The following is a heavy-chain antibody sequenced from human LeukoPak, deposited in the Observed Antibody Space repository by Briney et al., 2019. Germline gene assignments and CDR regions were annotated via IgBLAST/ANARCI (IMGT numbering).Heavy chain of an antibody. D-gene: IGHD3-16*01. J-gene: IGHJ4*02. V-gene: IGHV3-23*01. CDR3: ASQLGGNVY. CDR1: GFTFSSYA. Sequence: PGGSLRLSCAASGFTFSSYAMSWVRQAPGKGLEWVSSISGSGGNTFYADSVKGRFTISRDNAKNTLYLQMDSLRAEDTAVYFCASQLGGNVYWGQGTLVTVSS. CDR2: ISGSGGNT.